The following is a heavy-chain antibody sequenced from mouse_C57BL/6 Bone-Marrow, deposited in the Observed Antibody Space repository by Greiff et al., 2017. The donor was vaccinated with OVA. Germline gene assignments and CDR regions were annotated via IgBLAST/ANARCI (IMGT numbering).Heavy chain of an antibody. CDR2: IDPSDSET. CDR3: AREGYRFAY. Sequence: VQLQQPGAELVRPGSSVKLSCKASGYTFTSYWMHWVKQRPIQGLEWIGNIDPSDSETHYNQKFKDKATLSVDKSSSTAYMQLSILTSEASAVYYCAREGYRFAYWGQGTLVTVAA. D-gene: IGHD2-2*01. J-gene: IGHJ3*01. V-gene: IGHV1-52*01. CDR1: GYTFTSYW.